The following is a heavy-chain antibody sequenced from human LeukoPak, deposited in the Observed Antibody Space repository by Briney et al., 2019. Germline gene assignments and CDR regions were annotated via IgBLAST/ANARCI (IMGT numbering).Heavy chain of an antibody. J-gene: IGHJ4*02. CDR3: AKAANPAVASHIDY. Sequence: TGGSLRLSCATSGFTFDDYAMHWVRQAPGKGLEWVSGISWNSGSIGYADSVKGRFTISRDNAKNSLYLQMNSLRAEDTALYYCAKAANPAVASHIDYWGQGTLVTVSS. D-gene: IGHD6-19*01. CDR2: ISWNSGSI. V-gene: IGHV3-9*01. CDR1: GFTFDDYA.